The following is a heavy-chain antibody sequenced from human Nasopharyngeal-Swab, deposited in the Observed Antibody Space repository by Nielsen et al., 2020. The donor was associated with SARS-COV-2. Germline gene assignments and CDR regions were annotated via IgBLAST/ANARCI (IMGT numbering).Heavy chain of an antibody. D-gene: IGHD3-3*01. V-gene: IGHV3-23*01. CDR3: AKYFGSGAYEAFCDC. Sequence: GESLKLSCAASGFTFSSYAMSWVRQAPGMGLEWVSVIGAGGNTIYADSVKGRFTISRDNSKNMVYLQMDSLRAEDTAVYYCAKYFGSGAYEAFCDCWGHGALVTVSS. CDR1: GFTFSSYA. CDR2: IGAGGNT. J-gene: IGHJ4*01.